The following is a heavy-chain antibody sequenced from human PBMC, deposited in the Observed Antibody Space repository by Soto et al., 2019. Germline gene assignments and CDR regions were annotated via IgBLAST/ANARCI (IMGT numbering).Heavy chain of an antibody. Sequence: QLQLQESGPGLVKPSETLSLTCTVSGGSISSSSYYWGWIRQPPGKGLEWIGSIYYSGSTYYNPSLKSRVTISVDTSKNQFSLKLSSVTAADTAVYYCARHHSRNHYDSDSDAFDIWGQGTMVTVSS. CDR3: ARHHSRNHYDSDSDAFDI. D-gene: IGHD3-22*01. CDR2: IYYSGST. J-gene: IGHJ3*02. V-gene: IGHV4-39*01. CDR1: GGSISSSSYY.